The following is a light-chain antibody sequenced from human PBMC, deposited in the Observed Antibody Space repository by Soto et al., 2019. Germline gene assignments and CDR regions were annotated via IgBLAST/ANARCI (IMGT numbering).Light chain of an antibody. CDR3: QQYNSYSWT. CDR2: DAS. Sequence: DIRMTQSPSTLSASVGDRVTITCRASQTIPRWMAWYQQKPGKAPKLLLYDASTLESGVLSRFSGRRSGTEFTLTSSSLQPDDFANYYYQQYNSYSWTFGQGTQ. J-gene: IGKJ1*01. CDR1: QTIPRW. V-gene: IGKV1-5*01.